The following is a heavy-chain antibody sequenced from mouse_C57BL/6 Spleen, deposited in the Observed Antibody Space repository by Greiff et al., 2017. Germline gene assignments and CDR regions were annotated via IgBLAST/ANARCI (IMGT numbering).Heavy chain of an antibody. V-gene: IGHV1-9*01. CDR2: ILPGSGST. D-gene: IGHD2-2*01. CDR3: ARGGVYYGYVVNYYAMDY. Sequence: QVQLQQSGAELMKPGASVKLSCKATGYTFTGYWIEWVKQRPGHGLEWIGEILPGSGSTNYNEKFKGKATFTADTSSNTAYMQLSSLTTEDSAIYYCARGGVYYGYVVNYYAMDYWGQGTSVTVSS. CDR1: GYTFTGYW. J-gene: IGHJ4*01.